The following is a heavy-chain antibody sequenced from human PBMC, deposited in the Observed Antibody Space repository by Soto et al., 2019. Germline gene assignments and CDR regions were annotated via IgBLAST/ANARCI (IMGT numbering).Heavy chain of an antibody. CDR2: ISSSSSYI. V-gene: IGHV3-21*01. CDR3: AREANYPNWFDP. CDR1: GFTFSSYS. J-gene: IGHJ5*02. Sequence: EVQLVESGGGLVKPGGSLRLSCAASGFTFSSYSMNWVRQAPGKGLEWVSSISSSSSYIYYADSGKGRFTISRDNAKNSLYLQMNSLRAEDTAVYYCAREANYPNWFDPWGQGTLVTVSS. D-gene: IGHD1-7*01.